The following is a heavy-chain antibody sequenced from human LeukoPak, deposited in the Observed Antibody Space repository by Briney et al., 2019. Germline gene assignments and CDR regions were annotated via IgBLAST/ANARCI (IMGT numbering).Heavy chain of an antibody. V-gene: IGHV1-18*01. Sequence: ASVKVSCKASGYILRNYDMSWVRRAPGQGLEWMGWISVYNGNTNYPQKFQGRVTMTTDTSTNTAYMDLRSLRSDDTAMYYCARVDSGRYYGHDYWGQGTLVTVTS. D-gene: IGHD1-26*01. CDR1: GYILRNYD. CDR3: ARVDSGRYYGHDY. CDR2: ISVYNGNT. J-gene: IGHJ4*02.